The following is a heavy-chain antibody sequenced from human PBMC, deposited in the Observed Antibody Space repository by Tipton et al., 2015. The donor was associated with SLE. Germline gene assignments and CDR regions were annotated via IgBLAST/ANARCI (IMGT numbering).Heavy chain of an antibody. D-gene: IGHD5-12*01. Sequence: TLSLTCTVSGGSISSSNYFWSWVRQPPGKGLEWIGYIYYSGSTNYNPSLKSRVTISVDTSKNQFSLRLTSVTAADTAVYYCARCPGGHEPPDYWGQGTLVTVSS. V-gene: IGHV4-61*01. J-gene: IGHJ4*02. CDR1: GGSISSSNYF. CDR3: ARCPGGHEPPDY. CDR2: IYYSGST.